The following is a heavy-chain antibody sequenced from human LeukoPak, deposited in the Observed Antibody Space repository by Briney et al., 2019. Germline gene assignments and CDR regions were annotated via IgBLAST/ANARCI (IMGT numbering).Heavy chain of an antibody. CDR1: VYTFTVYY. J-gene: IGHJ4*02. CDR3: ARGGPTTVTTFKY. Sequence: GASLKDSSMPSVYTFTVYYMHWVRPALEQGLARIGWINLNSGATNYAQKFQGRVTMTRDTSINTAYMELRWLRSDDTAVYYCARGGPTTVTTFKYWGQGTLVTVSS. V-gene: IGHV1-2*02. D-gene: IGHD4-17*01. CDR2: INLNSGAT.